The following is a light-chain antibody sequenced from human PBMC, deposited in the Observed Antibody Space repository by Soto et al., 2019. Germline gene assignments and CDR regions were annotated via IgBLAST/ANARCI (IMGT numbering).Light chain of an antibody. CDR1: SSDIGSYNY. CDR2: EVR. V-gene: IGLV2-14*01. CDR3: RSYAGTGTWV. Sequence: QSVLTQPASVSGSPGQSITISCTGTSSDIGSYNYVAWYQQFPGKTPKLIIYEVRNRPSGVSFRFSGSKSGNTASLTISGLQAEDEADYYCRSYAGTGTWVFGGGTQLTVL. J-gene: IGLJ3*02.